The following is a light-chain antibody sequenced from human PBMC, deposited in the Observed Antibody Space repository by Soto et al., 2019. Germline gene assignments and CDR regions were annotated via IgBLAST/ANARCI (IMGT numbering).Light chain of an antibody. V-gene: IGKV1-39*01. CDR3: QQSYSVPLT. CDR2: GAS. CDR1: QPITKF. Sequence: DIQMTQSPSSLSASVGDRVTITCRASQPITKFLNWFQHKPGEAPKRLIYGASILQDGVPARFSGSGSGTEYTLTISGLQTEDFATYFCQQSYSVPLTFGGGTKVEI. J-gene: IGKJ4*01.